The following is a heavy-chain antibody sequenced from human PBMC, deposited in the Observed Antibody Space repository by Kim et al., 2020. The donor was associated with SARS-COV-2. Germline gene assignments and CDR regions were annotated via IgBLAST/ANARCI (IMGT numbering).Heavy chain of an antibody. D-gene: IGHD6-19*01. CDR2: ISWNSGSI. V-gene: IGHV3-9*01. CDR3: AKDGRIAVADEGVF. CDR1: GFTFGDYA. Sequence: GGSLRLSCAASGFTFGDYAMHWVRQAPGKGLEWVSGISWNSGSIGYADSVKGRFTISRDNAKNSLYLQMNSLRAEDTALYYCAKDGRIAVADEGVFWGQGTLVTVSS. J-gene: IGHJ4*02.